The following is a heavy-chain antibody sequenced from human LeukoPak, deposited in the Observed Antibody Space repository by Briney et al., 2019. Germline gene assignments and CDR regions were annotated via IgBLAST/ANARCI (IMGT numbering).Heavy chain of an antibody. V-gene: IGHV4-4*07. D-gene: IGHD6-6*01. CDR3: AREYSSSSGKNAFDI. Sequence: SETLSLTCTVSGGSISSYYWTWIRQPAGKGLEWIGRIYASGSTNYNPSLRSRVTMSVDTSKNQFSLKLTSVTAADTAVYYCAREYSSSSGKNAFDIWGQGTLVTVSS. J-gene: IGHJ3*02. CDR1: GGSISSYY. CDR2: IYASGST.